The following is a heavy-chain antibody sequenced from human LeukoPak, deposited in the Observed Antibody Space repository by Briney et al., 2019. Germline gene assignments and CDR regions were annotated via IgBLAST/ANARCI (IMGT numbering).Heavy chain of an antibody. Sequence: GGSLRLSCAASGFTYSRYWMTWVRQAPGKGPEWVANIKEDGSENSYVESVKGRFTISRDNAKNSLYLQLNSLRAEDTAVYFCARQRYSDYWGQGTLVTVSS. CDR1: GFTYSRYW. CDR3: ARQRYSDY. CDR2: IKEDGSEN. D-gene: IGHD1-1*01. J-gene: IGHJ4*02. V-gene: IGHV3-7*01.